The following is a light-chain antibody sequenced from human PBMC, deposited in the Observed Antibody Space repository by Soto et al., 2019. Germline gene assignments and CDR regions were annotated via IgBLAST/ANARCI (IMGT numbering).Light chain of an antibody. CDR1: QSVSSN. V-gene: IGKV3-15*01. CDR3: QQYNNWPPWT. Sequence: EIVMTQSPATLSVSPGERATLSCGASQSVSSNLAWYQQKPGQAPRLLIYGASTRATGIPARFSGSGSGTEFTPTISSLQSEDFAVYYCQQYNNWPPWTFGQGTKVEIK. J-gene: IGKJ1*01. CDR2: GAS.